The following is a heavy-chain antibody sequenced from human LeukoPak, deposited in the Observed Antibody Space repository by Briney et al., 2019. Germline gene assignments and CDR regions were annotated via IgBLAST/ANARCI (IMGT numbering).Heavy chain of an antibody. CDR1: GITFSNSA. CDR2: ISGSGGST. Sequence: PGGSLRLSCVPSGITFSNSALSWVRQAPGKGLEWVSAISGSGGSTYYADSVKGRFTISRDNSKNTLYLQMNSLRAEDTAVYYCAKKQAAAVVTALPDYWGQGTLVTVSS. V-gene: IGHV3-23*01. D-gene: IGHD2-21*02. J-gene: IGHJ4*02. CDR3: AKKQAAAVVTALPDY.